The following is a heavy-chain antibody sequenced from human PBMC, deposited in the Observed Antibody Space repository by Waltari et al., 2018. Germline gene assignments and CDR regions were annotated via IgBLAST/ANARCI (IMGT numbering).Heavy chain of an antibody. V-gene: IGHV1-69*12. Sequence: QVHLVQSGAEVKKPGSSVKDSCKASGDTFGRFANAWVRQAPGQGLEWMGGLIPIFGTPNYAQEVQGRLTIPADESANTGYMELGSLRPDDTAVYFCSRRQIGGPLDPWGQGTLVTVSS. CDR3: SRRQIGGPLDP. CDR1: GDTFGRFA. D-gene: IGHD1-1*01. CDR2: LIPIFGTP. J-gene: IGHJ5*01.